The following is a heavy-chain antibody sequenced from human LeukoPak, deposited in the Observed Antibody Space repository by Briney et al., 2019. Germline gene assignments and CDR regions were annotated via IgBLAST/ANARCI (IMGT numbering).Heavy chain of an antibody. CDR1: GFTFSSYS. CDR3: ARDHPVTTVTTFVP. V-gene: IGHV3-48*01. CDR2: ISSSSSTI. Sequence: GGSLRLSCAASGFTFSSYSMNWVRQAPGKGLEWVSYISSSSSTIYYADSVKGRFTISRDNAKNSLYLQMNSLRAEDTAVYYCARDHPVTTVTTFVPWGQGTLVTVSS. J-gene: IGHJ5*02. D-gene: IGHD4-17*01.